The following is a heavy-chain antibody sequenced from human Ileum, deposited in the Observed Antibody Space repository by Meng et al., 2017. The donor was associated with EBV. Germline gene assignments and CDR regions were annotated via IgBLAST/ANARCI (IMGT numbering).Heavy chain of an antibody. J-gene: IGHJ5*02. Sequence: QVQLQQWGAGLVKPSETLSLTCAVYVGFFSGYYWSWIRQSPGKGLEWIGEINHSGSTNYNPSLKSRVTISVDTSKNQFSLKLTSVTAADTAVYYCAREARSSGYHPGIGPWGQGTLVTVSS. CDR1: VGFFSGYY. V-gene: IGHV4-34*02. CDR3: AREARSSGYHPGIGP. D-gene: IGHD3-22*01. CDR2: INHSGST.